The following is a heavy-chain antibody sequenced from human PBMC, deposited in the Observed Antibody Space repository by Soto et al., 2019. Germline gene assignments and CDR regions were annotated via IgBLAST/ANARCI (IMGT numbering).Heavy chain of an antibody. Sequence: ASVKVSCKASGYTFTSYAMHWVRQAPGQRLEWMGWINAGNGNTKYSQKFPGRVTITRDTSASTAYMELSSLRSEDTAVYYCAYGYSYGYRSDAFDIWGQGTMVTVSS. J-gene: IGHJ3*02. CDR2: INAGNGNT. CDR1: GYTFTSYA. D-gene: IGHD5-18*01. V-gene: IGHV1-3*01. CDR3: AYGYSYGYRSDAFDI.